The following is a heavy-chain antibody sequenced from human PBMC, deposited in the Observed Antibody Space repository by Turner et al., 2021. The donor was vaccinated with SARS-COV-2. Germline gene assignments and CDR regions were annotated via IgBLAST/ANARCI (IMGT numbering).Heavy chain of an antibody. J-gene: IGHJ5*02. D-gene: IGHD3-3*01. CDR2: FDPKDGGT. CDR1: GHTLTELS. CDR3: ATGSPFGVVGNWFDP. Sequence: QAHLVQSGAEVKKPGASVKVSCKVSGHTLTELSMHWVRQAPGKGLEWVGGFDPKDGGTIYTETLRGRVTLTEDRSTDTAYMDLNNLRFEDTAVYYCATGSPFGVVGNWFDPWGQGTLVTVSS. V-gene: IGHV1-24*01.